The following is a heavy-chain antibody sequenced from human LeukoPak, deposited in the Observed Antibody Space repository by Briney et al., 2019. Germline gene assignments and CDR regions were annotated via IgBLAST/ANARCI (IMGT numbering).Heavy chain of an antibody. D-gene: IGHD3-22*01. J-gene: IGHJ4*02. CDR3: AKDRLEYYYDSSGYYFDY. CDR1: GFTFSSYG. CDR2: ISYDGSNK. Sequence: PGGSLRLSCAASGFTFSSYGMHWVRQAPGKGLERVAVISYDGSNKYYADSVKGRFTISRDNSKNTLYLQMNSLRAEDTAVYYCAKDRLEYYYDSSGYYFDYWGQGTLVTVSS. V-gene: IGHV3-30*18.